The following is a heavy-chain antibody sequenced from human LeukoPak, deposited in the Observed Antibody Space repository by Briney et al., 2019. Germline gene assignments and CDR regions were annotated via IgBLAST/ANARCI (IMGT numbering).Heavy chain of an antibody. Sequence: GGSLRLSCAASGFTVSSNYMSWVRQAPGKGLEWVSVIYSGGSTYYADSVKGRFTISRDNAKNSLYLQMNSLRAEDTAVYYCARDGFSSSWYGGENDAFDIWGQGTMVTVSS. CDR1: GFTVSSNY. CDR2: IYSGGST. CDR3: ARDGFSSSWYGGENDAFDI. D-gene: IGHD6-13*01. V-gene: IGHV3-53*01. J-gene: IGHJ3*02.